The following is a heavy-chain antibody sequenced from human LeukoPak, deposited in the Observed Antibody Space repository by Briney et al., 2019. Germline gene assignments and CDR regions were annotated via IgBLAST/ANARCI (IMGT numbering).Heavy chain of an antibody. CDR2: MWYDGSRE. Sequence: AGGSLRLSCAASGFILSTHGMHWVRQAPGKGLGWVAGMWYDGSREDYADSVKGRFTISRDMSKNTLNLQMNSLRVEDTAMFYCARDLSFGSLDFRGQGTLVTVSS. D-gene: IGHD1-26*01. V-gene: IGHV3-33*01. CDR3: ARDLSFGSLDF. J-gene: IGHJ4*02. CDR1: GFILSTHG.